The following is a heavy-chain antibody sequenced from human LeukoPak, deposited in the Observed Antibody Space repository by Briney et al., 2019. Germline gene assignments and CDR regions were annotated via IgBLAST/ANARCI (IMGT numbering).Heavy chain of an antibody. CDR3: ARRTRDDAFDI. D-gene: IGHD2-8*01. Sequence: PGGSLRLSCAASGFTFSSYSMNWGRQAPGKGLEWVSSISRSSSYIYYADSVKGRFPISRDNAKNSLYLQMNRLRAEDTAVYYCARRTRDDAFDIWGQGTMVPVSS. CDR2: ISRSSSYI. CDR1: GFTFSSYS. J-gene: IGHJ3*02. V-gene: IGHV3-21*01.